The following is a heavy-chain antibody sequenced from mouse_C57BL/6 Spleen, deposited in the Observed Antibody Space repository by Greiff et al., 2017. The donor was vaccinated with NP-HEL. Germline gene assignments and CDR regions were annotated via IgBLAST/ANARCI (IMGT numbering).Heavy chain of an antibody. Sequence: EVKLVESGGGLVKPGGSLKLSCAASGFTFSDYGMHWVRQAPEKGLEWVAYISSGSSTIYYADTVKGRFTISRDKAKNTLFLQMTSLRSEDTAMYYCARTGTLYYAMDYWGQGTSVTVSS. J-gene: IGHJ4*01. CDR3: ARTGTLYYAMDY. V-gene: IGHV5-17*01. CDR1: GFTFSDYG. CDR2: ISSGSSTI. D-gene: IGHD4-1*01.